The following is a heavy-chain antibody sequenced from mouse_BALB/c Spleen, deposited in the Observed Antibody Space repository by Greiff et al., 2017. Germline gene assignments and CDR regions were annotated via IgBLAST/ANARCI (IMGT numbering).Heavy chain of an antibody. CDR1: GYTFTSYW. CDR2: IYPGDGDT. CDR3: LTGTDAMDY. D-gene: IGHD4-1*01. Sequence: QVQLQQSGAELARPGASVKLSCKASGYTFTSYWMQWVKPRPGQGLEWIGAIYPGDGDTRYTQKFKGKATLTADKSSSTDYMQLSSLASEDSAVYYCLTGTDAMDYWGQGTSVTVSS. J-gene: IGHJ4*01. V-gene: IGHV1-87*01.